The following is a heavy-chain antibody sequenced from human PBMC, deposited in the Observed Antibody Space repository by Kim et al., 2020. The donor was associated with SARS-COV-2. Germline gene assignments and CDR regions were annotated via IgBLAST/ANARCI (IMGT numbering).Heavy chain of an antibody. V-gene: IGHV3-30*18. Sequence: GGSLRLSCAASGFTFSSYGMHWVRQAPGKGLEWVAVISYDGSNKYYADSVKGRFTISRDNSKNTLYLQMNSLRAEDTAVYYCAKGGAARDYYYGMDVWGQGTTVTVSS. CDR3: AKGGAARDYYYGMDV. CDR2: ISYDGSNK. CDR1: GFTFSSYG. J-gene: IGHJ6*02. D-gene: IGHD6-6*01.